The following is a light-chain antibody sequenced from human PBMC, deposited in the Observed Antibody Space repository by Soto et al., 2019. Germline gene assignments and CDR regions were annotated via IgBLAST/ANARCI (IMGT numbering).Light chain of an antibody. J-gene: IGKJ1*01. CDR3: QQYGSSPET. Sequence: EIALTQSPGTLSLSPGERATLSCRASQSVSSSYLAWYQQKPGQAPRLLIYGASSRATGIPDRFSGSGSGTDFTLTISSLEPEDFAVYYCQQYGSSPETFGQGTKVEIK. V-gene: IGKV3-20*01. CDR2: GAS. CDR1: QSVSSSY.